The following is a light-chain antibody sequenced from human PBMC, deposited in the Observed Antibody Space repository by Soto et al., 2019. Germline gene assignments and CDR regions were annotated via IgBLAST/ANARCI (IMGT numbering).Light chain of an antibody. CDR2: GAS. Sequence: EIVLTQSPGTLSLSPGERATLSCRASQSVSSIYLAWYQQKPGQAPRLLIYGASSRATGIPDRFSGSGSGTDFTLTISRLEPEDVAVSYCQQYGSSRWTFGQGTKVEI. J-gene: IGKJ1*01. V-gene: IGKV3-20*01. CDR3: QQYGSSRWT. CDR1: QSVSSIY.